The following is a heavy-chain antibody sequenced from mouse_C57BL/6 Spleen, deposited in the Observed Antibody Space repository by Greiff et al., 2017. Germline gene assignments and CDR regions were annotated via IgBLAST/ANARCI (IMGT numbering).Heavy chain of an antibody. CDR3: ARGTTVVDEGFDY. Sequence: VQLQQSGAELARPGASVKLSCTASGYTFTSYGISWVKQRTGQGLEWIGEIYPRSGNTYYNEQFKGKATLSADKSSSTAYMELRSLTSEDSAVYVCARGTTVVDEGFDYWGQGTTLTVSS. CDR2: IYPRSGNT. D-gene: IGHD1-1*01. J-gene: IGHJ2*01. CDR1: GYTFTSYG. V-gene: IGHV1-81*01.